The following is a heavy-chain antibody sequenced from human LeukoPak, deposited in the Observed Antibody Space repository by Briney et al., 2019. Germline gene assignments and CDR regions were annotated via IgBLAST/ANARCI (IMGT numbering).Heavy chain of an antibody. D-gene: IGHD4-17*01. Sequence: GGSLRLSCAASGFTFSTYKMNWVRQAPGKGLEWVSSISSSSSYIYYADSVKGRFTISRDNAKNSLYLQMNSLRAEDTAVYYCARTFGDYGDSDYWGQGTLVTVSS. CDR2: ISSSSSYI. V-gene: IGHV3-21*01. CDR3: ARTFGDYGDSDY. CDR1: GFTFSTYK. J-gene: IGHJ4*02.